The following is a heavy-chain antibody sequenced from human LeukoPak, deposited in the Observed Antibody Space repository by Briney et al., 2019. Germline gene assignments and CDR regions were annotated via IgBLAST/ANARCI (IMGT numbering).Heavy chain of an antibody. D-gene: IGHD1-26*01. CDR2: IKQESGEI. CDR1: GFTFSSYW. J-gene: IGHJ4*02. CDR3: ARDKIVGPTRFDY. Sequence: GGSLRLSCVASGFTFSSYWMSWVRQAPGKGPEWVANIKQESGEIYYVDSVRGRFTISRDNAKNSLYLQMNSLRAEDTAVYYCARDKIVGPTRFDYWGQGILVTVPS. V-gene: IGHV3-7*01.